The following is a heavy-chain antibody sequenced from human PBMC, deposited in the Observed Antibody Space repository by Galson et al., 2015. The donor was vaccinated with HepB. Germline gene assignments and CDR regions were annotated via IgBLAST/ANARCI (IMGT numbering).Heavy chain of an antibody. Sequence: LRLSCAASGFTFSSYAMHWVRQAPGKGLEWVSAISGSGGSTYYADSVKGRFAISRDNSKNTLYLQMNSLRAEDTAVYYCAKIRVVRGVPNWFDPWGQGTLVTVSS. V-gene: IGHV3-23*01. CDR1: GFTFSSYA. CDR3: AKIRVVRGVPNWFDP. D-gene: IGHD3-10*01. J-gene: IGHJ5*02. CDR2: ISGSGGST.